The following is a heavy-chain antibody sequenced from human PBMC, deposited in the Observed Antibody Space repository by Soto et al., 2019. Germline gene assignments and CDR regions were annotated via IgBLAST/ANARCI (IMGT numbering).Heavy chain of an antibody. CDR1: GYTFFTYD. J-gene: IGHJ5*02. V-gene: IGHV1-18*01. CDR2: ISTYSGDT. CDR3: ARHHGPTTSENWFDP. Sequence: QVHLVQSGVEVKTPGASVKVSCQASGYTFFTYDISWVRQAPGQGLEWMGWISTYSGDTKYAQKFQGRVTMTTDTSTTTAYLELRGLRSDDTGVYYCARHHGPTTSENWFDPWGQGTLVTVSS. D-gene: IGHD5-12*01.